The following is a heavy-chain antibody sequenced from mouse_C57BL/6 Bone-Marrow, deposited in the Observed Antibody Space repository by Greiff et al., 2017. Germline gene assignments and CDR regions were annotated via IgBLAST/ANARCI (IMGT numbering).Heavy chain of an antibody. CDR1: GYTFTSYG. V-gene: IGHV1-81*01. CDR2: IYPRSGNT. CDR3: AWPSPWFAY. Sequence: VQLQEFGAELARPGASVKLSCKASGYTFTSYGISWVKQRTGQGLEWIGEIYPRSGNTYYNEKFKGKATLTADKSSSTAYMELRSLTSEDSAVYFCAWPSPWFAYWGQGTLVTVSA. J-gene: IGHJ3*01.